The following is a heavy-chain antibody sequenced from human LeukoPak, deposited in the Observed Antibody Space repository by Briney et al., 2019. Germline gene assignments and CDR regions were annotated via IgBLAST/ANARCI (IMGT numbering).Heavy chain of an antibody. D-gene: IGHD3-10*01. V-gene: IGHV1-24*01. CDR3: ATGPGDY. CDR2: FDPEDGES. Sequence: ASVKVSCMVSGYTLTELSMHWVRQAPGKGLEWMGGFDPEDGESIYAQKFQGRVTMTEDTSTDTAYMQLSSLRSEDTAVYYCATGPGDYWGQETLLTVSS. CDR1: GYTLTELS. J-gene: IGHJ4*02.